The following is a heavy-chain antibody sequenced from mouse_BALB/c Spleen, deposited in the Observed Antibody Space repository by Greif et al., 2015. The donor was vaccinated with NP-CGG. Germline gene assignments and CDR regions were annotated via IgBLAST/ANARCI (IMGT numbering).Heavy chain of an antibody. Sequence: EVMLVESGGGLVKPGGSLKLSCAASGFTFSSYAMSWVRQTPEKRLEWVASISSGGSTYYPDSVKGRFTISRDNARNILYLQMSSLRSEDTAMYYCARGGNPFDYWGQGTTLTVSS. V-gene: IGHV5-6-5*01. CDR2: ISSGGST. CDR3: ARGGNPFDY. CDR1: GFTFSSYA. J-gene: IGHJ2*01.